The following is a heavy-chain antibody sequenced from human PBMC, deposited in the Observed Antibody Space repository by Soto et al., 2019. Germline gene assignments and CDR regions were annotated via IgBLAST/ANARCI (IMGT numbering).Heavy chain of an antibody. Sequence: QVQLVESGGGVVQPGRSLRLSCAASGFTFSSYGMHWVRQAPGKGLEWVAVIWYDGSNKYYADSVKGRFTISRDNSKNTLYLQMNSLRAEDTAVYYCARDGDYYDFWSGPDYWGQGTLVTVSS. CDR3: ARDGDYYDFWSGPDY. D-gene: IGHD3-3*01. V-gene: IGHV3-33*01. CDR2: IWYDGSNK. J-gene: IGHJ4*02. CDR1: GFTFSSYG.